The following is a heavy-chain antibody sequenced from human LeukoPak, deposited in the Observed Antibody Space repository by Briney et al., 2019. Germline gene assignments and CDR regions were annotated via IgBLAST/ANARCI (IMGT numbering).Heavy chain of an antibody. D-gene: IGHD2-15*01. V-gene: IGHV4-34*01. CDR1: GGSFSGYY. Sequence: SETLSLTCAVYGGSFSGYYWSWIRQPPGKGLGWIGEINHSGSTNYNPSLKSRVTISVDTSKNQFSLKLSSVTAADTAVYYCARGAPLGYCSGGSCRSRRNWFDPWGQGTLVTVSS. CDR3: ARGAPLGYCSGGSCRSRRNWFDP. J-gene: IGHJ5*02. CDR2: INHSGST.